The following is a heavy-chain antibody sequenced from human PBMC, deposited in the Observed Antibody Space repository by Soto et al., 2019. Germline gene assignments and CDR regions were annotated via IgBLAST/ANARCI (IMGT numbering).Heavy chain of an antibody. CDR1: GFSLATSGVG. V-gene: IGHV2-5*02. CDR2: IYWDDDK. Sequence: QITLKESGPTLVKPTQTLTLTCTFSGFSLATSGVGVAWIRQPPRKAPEWLTLIYWDDDKRYSPSLRSRLTITKDTSENRVVLTMTNMDPVDTATYYCSHMESRVASYGLDVWGQGTTVTVSS. CDR3: SHMESRVASYGLDV. J-gene: IGHJ6*02. D-gene: IGHD3-3*01.